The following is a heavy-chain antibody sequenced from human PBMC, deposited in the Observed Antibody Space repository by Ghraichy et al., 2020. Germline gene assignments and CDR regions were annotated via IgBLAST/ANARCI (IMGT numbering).Heavy chain of an antibody. D-gene: IGHD7-27*01. Sequence: GGSLRLSCAASGFTFSRPWMTWVRQSPGKGLEWVANIHPAGSVASYVDSVKGRFTVSRDNAKNSLFLQMNSLRADDTAVYYCGRDPAWGAIDYWGQGTLVTVSS. V-gene: IGHV3-7*03. CDR3: GRDPAWGAIDY. CDR1: GFTFSRPW. CDR2: IHPAGSVA. J-gene: IGHJ4*02.